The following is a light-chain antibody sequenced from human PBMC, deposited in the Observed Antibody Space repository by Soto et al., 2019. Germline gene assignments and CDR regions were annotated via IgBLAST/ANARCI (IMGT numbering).Light chain of an antibody. CDR1: QTVSSSY. V-gene: IGKV3-20*01. CDR3: QQFAGS. Sequence: EIVLTQSPGTLSLSPGERATLSCRASQTVSSSYLAWYQQKPGQAPRLLIYGASNRATGIPDRFGGSGSGTDFTLTISRLEPEDFAVYYCQQFAGSFGGGTKVDIK. CDR2: GAS. J-gene: IGKJ4*02.